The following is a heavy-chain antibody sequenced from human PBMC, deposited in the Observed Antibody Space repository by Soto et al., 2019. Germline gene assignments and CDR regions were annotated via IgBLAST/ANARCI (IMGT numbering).Heavy chain of an antibody. J-gene: IGHJ5*02. CDR1: GGTFSSYT. V-gene: IGHV1-69*04. D-gene: IGHD3-9*01. CDR3: GRDNDILTGYYNGADWFDP. CDR2: IIPILGIA. Sequence: SVKVSCKASGGTFSSYTISWVRQAPGQGLEWMGRIIPILGIANYAQKFQGRVTITADKSTSTAYMELSSLRSEDTAVYYCGRDNDILTGYYNGADWFDPWGQGTLVTVSS.